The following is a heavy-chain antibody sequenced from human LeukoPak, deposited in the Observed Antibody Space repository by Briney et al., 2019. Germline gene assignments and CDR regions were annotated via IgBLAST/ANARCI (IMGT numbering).Heavy chain of an antibody. D-gene: IGHD4-17*01. Sequence: WETLSLTCAVSGGSISSYYWSWIRQPPGKGLEWVGYIYYSGSTNYNPSLKSRFTISVDTSKNQFSLKLSSVTAADTAVYYCARADGDYGEGAFDIWGQGTMVTVSS. V-gene: IGHV4-59*01. J-gene: IGHJ3*02. CDR3: ARADGDYGEGAFDI. CDR2: IYYSGST. CDR1: GGSISSYY.